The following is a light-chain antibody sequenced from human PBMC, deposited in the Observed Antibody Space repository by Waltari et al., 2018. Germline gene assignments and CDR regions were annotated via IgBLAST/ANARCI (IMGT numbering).Light chain of an antibody. V-gene: IGLV3-27*01. CDR3: YSATDNNR. CDR2: KDS. J-gene: IGLJ2*01. Sequence: SYELTQPSSVSVSPGQTARITCSGELLAVKHVRWFQPKPGQAPVLVIYKDSERPPGIPERFSGSSSGTTVTLTISGAQVEDDGDYYCYSATDNNRFGGGTKLTVL. CDR1: LLAVKH.